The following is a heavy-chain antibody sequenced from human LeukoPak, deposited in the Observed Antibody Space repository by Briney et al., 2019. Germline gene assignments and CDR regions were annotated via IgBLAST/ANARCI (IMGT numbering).Heavy chain of an antibody. V-gene: IGHV4-34*01. CDR2: IYHSGST. CDR3: AREAPYYYDSSGSGGDY. D-gene: IGHD3-22*01. CDR1: GGSFSGYY. Sequence: SETLSLTCAVYGGSFSGYYWSWIRQPPGKGLEWIGSIYHSGSTYYNPSLKSRVTISVDTSKNQFSLKLSSVTAADTAVYYCAREAPYYYDSSGSGGDYWGQGTLVTVSS. J-gene: IGHJ4*02.